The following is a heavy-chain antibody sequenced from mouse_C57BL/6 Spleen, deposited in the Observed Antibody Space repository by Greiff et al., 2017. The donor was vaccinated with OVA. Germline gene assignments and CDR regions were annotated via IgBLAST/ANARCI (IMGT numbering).Heavy chain of an antibody. J-gene: IGHJ2*01. Sequence: QVQLQQPGAELVRPGSSVKLSCKASGYTFTSYWMDWVKQRPGQGLEWIGNIYPSDSETHYNQKFKDKATLTVDKSSSTAYMQLSSLTSEDSAVYYCARGASLFDYWGQGTTLTVSS. CDR3: ARGASLFDY. CDR1: GYTFTSYW. CDR2: IYPSDSET. V-gene: IGHV1-61*01. D-gene: IGHD6-1*01.